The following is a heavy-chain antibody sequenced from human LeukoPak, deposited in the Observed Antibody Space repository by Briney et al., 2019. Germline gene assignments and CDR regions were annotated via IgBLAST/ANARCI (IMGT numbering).Heavy chain of an antibody. J-gene: IGHJ5*02. CDR2: INHSGST. D-gene: IGHD2-2*01. V-gene: IGHV4-34*01. CDR3: ARVASGSTNWFDP. Sequence: SETLPLTCAVYGGSFSGYYWSWIRQPPGKGLEWIGEINHSGSTNYNPSLKSRVTISVDTSKNQFSLKLCSVTAADTAVYYCARVASGSTNWFDPWGQGTLVTVSS. CDR1: GGSFSGYY.